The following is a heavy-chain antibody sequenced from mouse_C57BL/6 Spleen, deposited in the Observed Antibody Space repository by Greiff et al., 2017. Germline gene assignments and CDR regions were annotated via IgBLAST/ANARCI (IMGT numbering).Heavy chain of an antibody. D-gene: IGHD2-4*01. CDR2: IYPGDGDT. CDR3: ARATIYYDYDGDY. CDR1: GYAFSSSW. Sequence: QVQLMESGPELVKPGASVKISCKASGYAFSSSWMNWVKQRPGKGLEWIGRIYPGDGDTNYNEKFKGKATLTADKSSSTAYMQLRSQTADDEAVYFCARATIYYDYDGDYWGQGTTLTVSS. V-gene: IGHV1-82*01. J-gene: IGHJ2*01.